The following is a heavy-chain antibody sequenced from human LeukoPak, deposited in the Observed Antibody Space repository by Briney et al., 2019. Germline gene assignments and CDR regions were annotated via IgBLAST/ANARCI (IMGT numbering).Heavy chain of an antibody. CDR3: AREGRGSNRSWYYDY. CDR2: IYSGSST. Sequence: GGSLRLSCAASGITVSSNYMSWVRQAPGKGLEWVSVIYSGSSTYYADSVKGRFTISRDNSKNTLYLQMNSLRAEDTAVYYCAREGRGSNRSWYYDYWGQGTLVTVSS. V-gene: IGHV3-66*02. D-gene: IGHD6-13*01. CDR1: GITVSSNY. J-gene: IGHJ4*02.